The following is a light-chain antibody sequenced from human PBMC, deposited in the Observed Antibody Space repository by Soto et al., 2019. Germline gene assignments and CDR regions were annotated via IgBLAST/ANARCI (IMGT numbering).Light chain of an antibody. J-gene: IGKJ4*01. CDR3: QQRRYWPWELS. CDR2: GAS. CDR1: QSVSSN. V-gene: IGKV3-15*01. Sequence: ENVSKQYPATLSVSPGDRATLSCRASQSVSSNLAWYQQKPGQAQRLLIYGASTRATDVRARCSGSGSGTEFTLTISSRDLEDFAVYYCQQRRYWPWELSFGGGTKV.